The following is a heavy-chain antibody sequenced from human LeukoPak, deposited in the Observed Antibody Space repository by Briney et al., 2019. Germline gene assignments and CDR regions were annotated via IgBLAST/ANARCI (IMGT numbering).Heavy chain of an antibody. V-gene: IGHV4-30-2*01. CDR2: IYHSGST. D-gene: IGHD3-16*01. CDR3: ARDRPGGGQRSDAFDI. J-gene: IGHJ3*02. Sequence: SQTLSLTCTVSGGSISSGGYYWSWIRQPPGKGLEWIGYIYHSGSTYYNPSLKSRVTISVDRSKNQFSLKLSSVTAADTAVYYCARDRPGGGQRSDAFDIWGQGTMVTVSS. CDR1: GGSISSGGYY.